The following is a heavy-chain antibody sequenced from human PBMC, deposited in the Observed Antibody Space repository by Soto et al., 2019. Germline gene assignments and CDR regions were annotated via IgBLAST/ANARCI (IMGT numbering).Heavy chain of an antibody. J-gene: IGHJ4*02. CDR1: GGSISSGDYY. D-gene: IGHD2-21*01. CDR3: SREPLGDLDFDY. Sequence: QVQLQESGPGLVKPSQTLSLTCTVSGGSISSGDYYWSWIRQPPGKGLEWIGYIYYSGSTYYNPSLKTRVTISVDTSRNHVSLKLRSVTAADTDVYYGSREPLGDLDFDYWVQGTLVTVSS. CDR2: IYYSGST. V-gene: IGHV4-30-4*01.